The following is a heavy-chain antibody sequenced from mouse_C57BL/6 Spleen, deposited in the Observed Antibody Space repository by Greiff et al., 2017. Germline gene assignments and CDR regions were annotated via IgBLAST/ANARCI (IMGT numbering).Heavy chain of an antibody. CDR1: GFTFSDYG. Sequence: EVKLMESGGGLVKPGGSLKLSCAASGFTFSDYGMHWVRQAPEKGLEWVAYISSGSSTIYYADPVKGPFPISKDNAKNTLFLQMTSLRSEDTAMYYCARVWYAMDYWGQGTSVTVSS. CDR3: ARVWYAMDY. CDR2: ISSGSSTI. V-gene: IGHV5-17*01. J-gene: IGHJ4*01.